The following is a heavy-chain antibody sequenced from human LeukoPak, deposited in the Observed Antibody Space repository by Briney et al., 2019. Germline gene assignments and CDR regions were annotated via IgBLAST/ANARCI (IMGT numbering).Heavy chain of an antibody. CDR2: INPNSGGT. D-gene: IGHD3-10*01. J-gene: IGHJ4*02. CDR1: GYTFTGYY. CDR3: ARGSGYYGSGSYYPTSR. Sequence: ASVKVSCKASGYTFTGYYMHWVRQAPGQGLEWMGWINPNSGGTNYAQKFQGRVTMTRDTSISTAYMELSRLRSEDTAVYYCARGSGYYGSGSYYPTSRWGQGTLVTVSS. V-gene: IGHV1-2*02.